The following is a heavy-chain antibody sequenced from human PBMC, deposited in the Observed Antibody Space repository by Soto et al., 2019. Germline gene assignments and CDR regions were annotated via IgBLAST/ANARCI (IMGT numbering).Heavy chain of an antibody. CDR1: GGSISSSSYY. Sequence: SETLSLTCTVSGGSISSSSYYWGWIRQPPGKGLEWIGSIYYSGSTYYNPSLKSRVTISVDTSKNQFSLKRSSVTAADTAVYYCASTDTAMVDYWGQGTLVTVSS. CDR3: ASTDTAMVDY. D-gene: IGHD5-18*01. V-gene: IGHV4-39*01. CDR2: IYYSGST. J-gene: IGHJ4*02.